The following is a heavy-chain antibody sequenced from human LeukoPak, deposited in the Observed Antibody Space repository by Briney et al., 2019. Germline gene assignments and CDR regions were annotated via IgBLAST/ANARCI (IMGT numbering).Heavy chain of an antibody. Sequence: GASVKVSCKVSGYTLTGLSMYWVRQAPGKGLEWMGGFDPEDGETIYAQKFQGRVTMTEDTSTDTAYMELSSLRSEDTAVYYCARIGYYDSSVDYWGQGTLVTVSS. CDR2: FDPEDGET. J-gene: IGHJ4*02. V-gene: IGHV1-24*01. D-gene: IGHD3-22*01. CDR1: GYTLTGLS. CDR3: ARIGYYDSSVDY.